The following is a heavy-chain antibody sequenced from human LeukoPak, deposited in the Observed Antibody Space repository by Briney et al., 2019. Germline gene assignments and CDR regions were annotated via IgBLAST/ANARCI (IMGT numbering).Heavy chain of an antibody. J-gene: IGHJ4*02. D-gene: IGHD3-3*01. CDR2: TYYNSKWYT. CDR1: GDSVSTASNA. V-gene: IGHV6-1*01. CDR3: ARGRALDYDFWSGYFNFDY. Sequence: SQTLSLTCAISGDSVSTASNAWYWIRQSPSRGLEWLGRTYYNSKWYTDYAVSVSGRTTINPDTSRNQLSLQLSFVTPEDTAVYYCARGRALDYDFWSGYFNFDYWGQGTLVTVSS.